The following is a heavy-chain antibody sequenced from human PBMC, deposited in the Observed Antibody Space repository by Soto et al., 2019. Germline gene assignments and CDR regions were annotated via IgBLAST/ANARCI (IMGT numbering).Heavy chain of an antibody. CDR3: ARVSGGSPGLDY. J-gene: IGHJ4*02. CDR2: SRNKANSYMT. V-gene: IGHV3-72*01. Sequence: GGSLRLSCAASGFMFSDHYMDWVRQAPGKGLEWVGRSRNKANSYMTEYAASVKGRFTISRDDSKDSLYLQVNNLKTEDTAVYYCARVSGGSPGLDYWGQGTLVTVSS. D-gene: IGHD1-26*01. CDR1: GFMFSDHY.